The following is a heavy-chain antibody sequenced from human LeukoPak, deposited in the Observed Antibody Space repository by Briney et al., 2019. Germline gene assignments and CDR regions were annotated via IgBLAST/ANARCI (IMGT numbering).Heavy chain of an antibody. V-gene: IGHV4-34*01. J-gene: IGHJ6*02. CDR3: HGFLGSSSSTHPNYYYYGMDV. D-gene: IGHD6-6*01. CDR2: INHSGST. CDR1: GGSFSGYY. Sequence: PSETLSLTCAVYGGSFSGYYWSWIRQPPGKGLEWIGEINHSGSTNYNPSLKSRVTISVDTSKNQFSLKLSSVTAADTAVYYCHGFLGSSSSTHPNYYYYGMDVWGQGTTVTVSS.